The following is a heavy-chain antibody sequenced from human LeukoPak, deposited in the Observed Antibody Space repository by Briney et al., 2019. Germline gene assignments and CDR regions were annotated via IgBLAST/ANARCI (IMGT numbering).Heavy chain of an antibody. V-gene: IGHV4-34*01. CDR3: GIGVNNWNVDVFDI. Sequence: SSETLSLTCAVYGGSFSGYYWSWIRQPPGKGLEWIGEINHSGSTNYNPSLKSRVTISVDTSKNQFSLKLRSVTAADTAVYYCGIGVNNWNVDVFDIWGQGTMVTVSS. D-gene: IGHD1-20*01. CDR2: INHSGST. CDR1: GGSFSGYY. J-gene: IGHJ3*02.